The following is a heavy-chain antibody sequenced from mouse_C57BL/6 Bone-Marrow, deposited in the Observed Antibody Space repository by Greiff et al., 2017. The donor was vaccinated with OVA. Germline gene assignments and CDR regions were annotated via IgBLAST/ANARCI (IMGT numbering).Heavy chain of an antibody. D-gene: IGHD2-3*01. CDR3: AKMNDGYYLYYAMDY. CDR2: IWRGGST. Sequence: QVQLQQSGPGLVQPSQSLSITCTVSGFSLTSYGVHWVRQSPGKGLEWLGVIWRGGSTDYNAAFMSRLSITKDNSKIQVFFKMNSLQADDTAIYYCAKMNDGYYLYYAMDYWGQGTSVTVSS. J-gene: IGHJ4*01. CDR1: GFSLTSYG. V-gene: IGHV2-5*01.